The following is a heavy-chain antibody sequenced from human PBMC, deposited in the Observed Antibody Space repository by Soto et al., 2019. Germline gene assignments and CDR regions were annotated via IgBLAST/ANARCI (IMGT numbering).Heavy chain of an antibody. J-gene: IGHJ6*02. CDR1: GTIFSSYT. Sequence: QVQLVQSGAEVKKPGSSVRVSCKASGTIFSSYTISWVRQAPGQGLEWMGRIIPILGETNSAQKFQGRFTLTADTSTNTAYMELNSLRLEDTALYYCARGLGGRMDDWGQWTTVTVSS. D-gene: IGHD3-16*01. V-gene: IGHV1-69*08. CDR3: ARGLGGRMDD. CDR2: IIPILGET.